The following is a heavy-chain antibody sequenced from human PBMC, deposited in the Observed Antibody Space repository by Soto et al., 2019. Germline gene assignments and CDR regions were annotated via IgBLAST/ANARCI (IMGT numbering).Heavy chain of an antibody. CDR1: GGSISSGGYY. Sequence: QVQLQESGPGLVKPSQTLSLTCIVSGGSISSGGYYWSWIRQPPGKGLEWMVNIYYSGSTYYNPSLKSRLTLSVDEFKNQFALNLSSGPAADTAVYYCARASYNWNDFDLWGQGTLVTVSS. CDR3: ARASYNWNDFDL. V-gene: IGHV4-31*03. CDR2: IYYSGST. D-gene: IGHD1-20*01. J-gene: IGHJ4*02.